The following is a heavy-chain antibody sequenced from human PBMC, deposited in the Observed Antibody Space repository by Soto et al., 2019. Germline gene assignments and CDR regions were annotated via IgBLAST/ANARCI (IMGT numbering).Heavy chain of an antibody. CDR3: ARIGTAMVKDAFDI. CDR2: IKQDGSEK. J-gene: IGHJ3*02. D-gene: IGHD5-18*01. V-gene: IGHV3-7*01. CDR1: GFTFSSYW. Sequence: GGSLRLSCAASGFTFSSYWMNWVRQAPGKGLEWVANIKQDGSEKYYVDSVKGRFTISRDNAKNSLYLQMNSLRAEDTAVYYCARIGTAMVKDAFDIWGQGTMVTVSS.